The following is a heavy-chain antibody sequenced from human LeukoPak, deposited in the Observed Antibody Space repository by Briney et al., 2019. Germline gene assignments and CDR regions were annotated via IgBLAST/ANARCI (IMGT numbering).Heavy chain of an antibody. D-gene: IGHD6-13*01. CDR2: MNPNSGNT. CDR1: GYTFTSYD. CDR3: ARADRRGSSWYGRGYNRFDP. Sequence: ASVKVSCKASGYTFTSYDINWVRQATGQGLEWMGWMNPNSGNTGYAQKFQGRVTMTRNTSISTAYMELSSLRSEDTAVYYCARADRRGSSWYGRGYNRFDPWGQGTLVTVSS. V-gene: IGHV1-8*01. J-gene: IGHJ5*02.